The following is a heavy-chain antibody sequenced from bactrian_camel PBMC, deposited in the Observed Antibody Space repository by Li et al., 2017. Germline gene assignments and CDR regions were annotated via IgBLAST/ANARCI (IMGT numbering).Heavy chain of an antibody. V-gene: IGHV3S55*01. CDR1: GAPRGWYH. Sequence: VQLVESGGGSVQAGGSLRLSCAVSGAPRGWYHMGWFRQAPGKEREGVAAILVDSRTLYADSVKGRFTISRDNAKNTVYLQVDSLKPEDTAVYTCAADTPYLSLGCGTWREDFAYWGQGTQVTVS. D-gene: IGHD2*01. J-gene: IGHJ6*01. CDR2: ILVDSRT. CDR3: AADTPYLSLGCGTWREDFAY.